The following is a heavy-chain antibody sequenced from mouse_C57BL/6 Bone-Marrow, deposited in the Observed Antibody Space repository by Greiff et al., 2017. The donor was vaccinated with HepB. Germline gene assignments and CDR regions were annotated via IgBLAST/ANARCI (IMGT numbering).Heavy chain of an antibody. CDR2: IDPSDSYT. CDR3: SREGTYYSNYVWFAY. CDR1: GYTFTSYW. V-gene: IGHV1-50*01. D-gene: IGHD2-5*01. Sequence: QVQLKQPGAELVKPGASVKLSCKASGYTFTSYWMQWVKQRPGQGLEWIGEIDPSDSYTNYNQKFKGKATLTVDTSSSTAYMQLSSLTSEDSAVYYCSREGTYYSNYVWFAYWGQGTLVTVSA. J-gene: IGHJ3*01.